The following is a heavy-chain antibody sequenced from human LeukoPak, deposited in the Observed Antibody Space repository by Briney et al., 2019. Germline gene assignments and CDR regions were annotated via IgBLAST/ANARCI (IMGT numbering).Heavy chain of an antibody. Sequence: SETLSLTCAVSGYSISSGYYWGWIRQPPGKGLEWIGSIYHSGSTYYNPSLKSRVTISVDTSKNQFSPKLSSVTAADTAVYYCARGQPGIAAAGGGYYYYMDVWGKGTTVTVSS. J-gene: IGHJ6*03. CDR3: ARGQPGIAAAGGGYYYYMDV. CDR1: GYSISSGYY. CDR2: IYHSGST. V-gene: IGHV4-38-2*01. D-gene: IGHD6-13*01.